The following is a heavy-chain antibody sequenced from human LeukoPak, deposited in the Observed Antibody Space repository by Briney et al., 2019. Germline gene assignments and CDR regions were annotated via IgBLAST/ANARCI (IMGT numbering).Heavy chain of an antibody. J-gene: IGHJ5*02. CDR2: IYTSGST. V-gene: IGHV4-4*07. CDR1: GGSISSYY. CDR3: ARGSVGSSSPWFDP. Sequence: PSETLSLTCTVSGGSISSYYWSWIRRPAGKGLEWIGRIYTSGSTNYNPSLKSRVTMSVDTSKNQFFLKLSSVTAADTAVYYCARGSVGSSSPWFDPWGQGTLVTVSS. D-gene: IGHD6-13*01.